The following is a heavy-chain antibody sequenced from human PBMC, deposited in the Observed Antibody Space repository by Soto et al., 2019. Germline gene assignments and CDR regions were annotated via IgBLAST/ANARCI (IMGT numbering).Heavy chain of an antibody. CDR1: GGSISSSSYY. CDR2: IYYSGST. Sequence: PSETLSLTCTVSGGSISSSSYYWGWIRQPPGKGLERIGSIYYSGSTYYNPSLKSRVTISVDTPKNQFSLKLSSVTAADTAVYYCARHRTGTYNFDYWGQGTLVTVSS. V-gene: IGHV4-39*01. CDR3: ARHRTGTYNFDY. J-gene: IGHJ4*02. D-gene: IGHD1-1*01.